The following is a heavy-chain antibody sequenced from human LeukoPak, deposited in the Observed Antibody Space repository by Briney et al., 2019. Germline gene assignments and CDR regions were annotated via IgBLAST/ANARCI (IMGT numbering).Heavy chain of an antibody. V-gene: IGHV4-59*01. J-gene: IGHJ3*02. Sequence: SETLSLTCTVSGGSISSYYWSWLRQPPGKGLEWIGYIYYSGSTNYNPSLTSRVTISVDTSKNQFSLKLSSVTAADTAVYYCARINYYGSGSRDAFDIWGQGTMVTVSS. CDR2: IYYSGST. D-gene: IGHD3-10*01. CDR3: ARINYYGSGSRDAFDI. CDR1: GGSISSYY.